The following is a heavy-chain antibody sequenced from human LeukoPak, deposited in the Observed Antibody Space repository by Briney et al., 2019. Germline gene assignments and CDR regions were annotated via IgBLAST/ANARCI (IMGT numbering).Heavy chain of an antibody. CDR3: AKDAIAAAGSYYYYYYMDV. CDR1: GFTFSSYG. CDR2: IRYDGSNK. Sequence: PGGSLRLSCAASGFTFSSYGMHWVRQAPGKGLEWVAFIRYDGSNKYYADSVKGRFTISRDNSKNTLYLQMNSLRAEDTAVYYCAKDAIAAAGSYYYYYYMDVWGKGTTVTISS. D-gene: IGHD6-13*01. V-gene: IGHV3-30*02. J-gene: IGHJ6*03.